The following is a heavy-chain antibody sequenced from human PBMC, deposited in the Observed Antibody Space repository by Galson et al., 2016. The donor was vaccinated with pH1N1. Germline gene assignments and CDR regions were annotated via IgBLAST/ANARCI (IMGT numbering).Heavy chain of an antibody. CDR1: GYTFASYA. Sequence: SVKVSCKASGYTFASYAINWVRQVPGQGLEWMGWIHTTTGDPSYGQGFTGRFVFSLDTSVTTAYLQISSLKTGDAAVYYCARESYRCSGGSCYFDSWGQGTLVTVSS. CDR2: IHTTTGDP. CDR3: ARESYRCSGGSCYFDS. V-gene: IGHV7-4-1*02. D-gene: IGHD2-15*01. J-gene: IGHJ4*02.